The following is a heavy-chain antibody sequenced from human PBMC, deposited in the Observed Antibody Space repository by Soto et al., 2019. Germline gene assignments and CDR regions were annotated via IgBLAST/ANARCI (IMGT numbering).Heavy chain of an antibody. J-gene: IGHJ4*02. CDR2: IIPILGIA. CDR3: EGTKLPGIAVAGTKFDLDY. Sequence: QVQLVQSGAEVKKPGSSVKVSCKASGGTFSSYTISWVRQAPGQGLEWMGRIIPILGIANYAQKFQGRVTITADKSTSTAYMELSSLRSEDTAVYYCEGTKLPGIAVAGTKFDLDYWGQGTLVTVSS. D-gene: IGHD6-19*01. V-gene: IGHV1-69*02. CDR1: GGTFSSYT.